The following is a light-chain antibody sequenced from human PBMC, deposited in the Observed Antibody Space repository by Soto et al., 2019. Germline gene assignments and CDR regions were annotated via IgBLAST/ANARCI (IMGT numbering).Light chain of an antibody. CDR3: QQYNNWPPLT. CDR1: QSISNN. V-gene: IGKV3-15*01. CDR2: GAS. Sequence: EIAMTQSPATLSVSPGERVTLSCKASQSISNNLAWYQQKPGQAPRLLIYGASTRATGIPARFSGSGSGTEFTLTISGLQSEDFAVYFCQQYNNWPPLTFGGGTKVEIK. J-gene: IGKJ4*01.